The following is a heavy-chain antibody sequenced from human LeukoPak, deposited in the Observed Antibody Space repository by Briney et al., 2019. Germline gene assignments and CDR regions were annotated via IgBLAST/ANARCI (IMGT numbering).Heavy chain of an antibody. V-gene: IGHV1-46*01. Sequence: EASVKVSCKASGYTFTSYYMHWVRQAPGQGLEWMGIINPSGGSTSYAQKFQGRVTMTRDMSTSTVYMELSSLRSEDTAVYYCAREEGDGDRNGNFDYWGQGTLVTVSS. CDR1: GYTFTSYY. D-gene: IGHD4-17*01. CDR3: AREEGDGDRNGNFDY. J-gene: IGHJ4*02. CDR2: INPSGGST.